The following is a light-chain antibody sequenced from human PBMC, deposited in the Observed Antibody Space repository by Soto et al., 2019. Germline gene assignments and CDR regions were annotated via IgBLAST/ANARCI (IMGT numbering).Light chain of an antibody. CDR2: GAS. V-gene: IGKV3-15*01. CDR1: QSVSSN. Sequence: EIVMTQSTATLSVSPGERATLSCRASQSVSSNLAWYQQTPGQAPRLLIYGASTRATGIPARFSGSRSGTEFTLRSSSLQSEDFAVCYCQQYNNWPPTLGQGTRLETK. J-gene: IGKJ5*01. CDR3: QQYNNWPPT.